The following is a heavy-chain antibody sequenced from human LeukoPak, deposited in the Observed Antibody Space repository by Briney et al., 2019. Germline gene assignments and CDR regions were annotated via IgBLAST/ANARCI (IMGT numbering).Heavy chain of an antibody. J-gene: IGHJ4*02. V-gene: IGHV3-23*01. CDR1: GFTFNNLA. CDR3: AKGSHFDY. Sequence: PGGSLRLSCAASGFTFNNLAMSWVRQAPGKGLEWVSAISDSGGTTYYADSVKGRFTISRDSSKNMLYLQKNSLRAEDTAVYYCAKGSHFDYWGQGALVTVSS. CDR2: ISDSGGTT.